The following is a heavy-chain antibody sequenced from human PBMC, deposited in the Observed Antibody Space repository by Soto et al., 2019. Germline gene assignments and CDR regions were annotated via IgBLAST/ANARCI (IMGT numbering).Heavy chain of an antibody. CDR3: ARVIRGHSAFDV. Sequence: EVQLEESGGDLVQPGGSLRLSCAASGITFSSYWMHWVRQAPRKGLLWVSRVKTDGSTYYADSVKGRFTIFRDNAKNTLYLQMNSLTVEDTAVYYCARVIRGHSAFDVWGQGTMVTVSS. D-gene: IGHD3-10*01. CDR1: GITFSSYW. V-gene: IGHV3-74*02. J-gene: IGHJ3*01. CDR2: VKTDGST.